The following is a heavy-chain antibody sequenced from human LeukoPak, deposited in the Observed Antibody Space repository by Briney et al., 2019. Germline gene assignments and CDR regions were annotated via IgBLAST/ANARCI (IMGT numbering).Heavy chain of an antibody. CDR2: IWYDGSNK. Sequence: GGSLRLSCAASGFTFGNYGTHWVRQAPGKGLEWVSGIWYDGSNKCYADSVKGRVTISRDNSKNTLYLQMNSLRAEDTAVYYCARVSQGYCDLRGRGTLVTDSS. J-gene: IGHJ2*01. CDR1: GFTFGNYG. CDR3: ARVSQGYCDL. V-gene: IGHV3-33*01.